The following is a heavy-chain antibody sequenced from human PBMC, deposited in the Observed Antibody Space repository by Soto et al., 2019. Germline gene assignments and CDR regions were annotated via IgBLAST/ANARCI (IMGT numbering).Heavy chain of an antibody. CDR2: ISSSGSTI. V-gene: IGHV3-11*01. D-gene: IGHD6-19*01. CDR3: ARDYSIAVAATHPTFDY. J-gene: IGHJ4*02. CDR1: GFTFSDYY. Sequence: QVQLVESGGGLVKPGGSLRLSCAASGFTFSDYYMSWIRQAPGKGLEWVSYISSSGSTIYYADSVKGRFTISRDNAKNSLYLQMNSLRSEDTAVYYCARDYSIAVAATHPTFDYWGQGTLVTVSS.